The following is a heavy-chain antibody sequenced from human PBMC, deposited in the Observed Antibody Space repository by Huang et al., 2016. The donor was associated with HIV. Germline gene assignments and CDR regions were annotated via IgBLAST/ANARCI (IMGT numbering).Heavy chain of an antibody. CDR2: ITHSEST. CDR1: GGSFSGYY. V-gene: IGHV4-34*01. J-gene: IGHJ6*03. Sequence: QVQLQQWGAGLFRPSETLSLTCAVYGGSFSGYYGTWIRQPPGKGLEWIGEITHSESTTYNPSLKSRGTISVDTSRNQFSLTVTSVTAADTAVYYCARGQGGYYYYYMDVWGKGTTVTVSS. CDR3: ARGQGGYYYYYMDV.